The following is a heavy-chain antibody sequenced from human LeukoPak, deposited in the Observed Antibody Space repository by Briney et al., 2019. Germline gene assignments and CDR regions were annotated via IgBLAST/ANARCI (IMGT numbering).Heavy chain of an antibody. D-gene: IGHD6-13*01. CDR2: IYSGGST. CDR1: GFTVSSNY. Sequence: GGSLRLSCAASGFTVSSNYMSWVRQAPGKGLEWVSVIYSGGSTYYADSVKGRFTTSGDSSQNTLYLQMNSLRAEDTAVYFCAKDREGGSSATDYWGRGTLVTVSS. CDR3: AKDREGGSSATDY. V-gene: IGHV3-66*01. J-gene: IGHJ4*02.